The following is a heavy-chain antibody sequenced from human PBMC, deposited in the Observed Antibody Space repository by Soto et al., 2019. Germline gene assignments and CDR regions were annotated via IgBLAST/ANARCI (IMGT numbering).Heavy chain of an antibody. D-gene: IGHD2-15*01. CDR3: ARHTGCCSGGRCYEWFDP. V-gene: IGHV4-61*01. CDR2: IHYSGST. Sequence: PSETLSLTCTVPGGSVNIGTYYWSWIRQPPGKGLEWIGFIHYSGSTNYNPSLKSRVTISVDTSKNQFSLKLTSVTAADTAVYFSARHTGCCSGGRCYEWFDPWGQGTLVTVSS. J-gene: IGHJ5*02. CDR1: GGSVNIGTYY.